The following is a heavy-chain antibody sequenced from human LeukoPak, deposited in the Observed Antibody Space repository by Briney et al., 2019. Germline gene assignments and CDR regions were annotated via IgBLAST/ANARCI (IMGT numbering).Heavy chain of an antibody. Sequence: PGGSLRLSCTASGFTFSSYEMNWVRQAPGKGLEWVSYISSGTTTIYYADSVKGRFTISRDNAKNSLYLQMNSLRAEDTAVYYCAKEVRESAWFYFDHWGQGTLATVSS. D-gene: IGHD3-10*01. CDR2: ISSGTTTI. V-gene: IGHV3-48*03. CDR1: GFTFSSYE. J-gene: IGHJ4*02. CDR3: AKEVRESAWFYFDH.